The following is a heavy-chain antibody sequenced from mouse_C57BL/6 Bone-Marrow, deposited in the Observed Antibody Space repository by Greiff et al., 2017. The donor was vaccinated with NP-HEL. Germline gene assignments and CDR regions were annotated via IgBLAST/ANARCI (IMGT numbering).Heavy chain of an antibody. V-gene: IGHV5-17*01. CDR2: ISSGSSTI. D-gene: IGHD2-1*01. Sequence: EVMLVESGGGLVKPGGSLKLSCAASGFTFSDYGMHWVRQAPEKGLEWVAYISSGSSTIYYADTVKGRFTISRDNAKNTLFLQMTSLRSEDTAMYYCAKGYYGNYYAMDYWGQGTSVTVSS. CDR1: GFTFSDYG. J-gene: IGHJ4*01. CDR3: AKGYYGNYYAMDY.